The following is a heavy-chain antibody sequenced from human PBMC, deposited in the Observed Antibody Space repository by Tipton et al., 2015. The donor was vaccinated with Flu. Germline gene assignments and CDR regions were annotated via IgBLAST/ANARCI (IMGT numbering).Heavy chain of an antibody. V-gene: IGHV4-4*07. CDR2: MYTSGST. D-gene: IGHD6-13*01. CDR1: GGSISSYY. J-gene: IGHJ4*02. Sequence: PGLVKPSETLSLTCTVSGGSISSYYWSWIRQPAGKGLEWIGRMYTSGSTNYNPSLKSRVTMSVDTSKNQFSLNLTSVTAADTAVYYCARSGSKGSSPDYWGQGTLVTVSS. CDR3: ARSGSKGSSPDY.